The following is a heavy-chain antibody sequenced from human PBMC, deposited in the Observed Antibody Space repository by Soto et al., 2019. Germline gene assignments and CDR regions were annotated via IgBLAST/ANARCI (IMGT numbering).Heavy chain of an antibody. CDR2: ISGSGGST. CDR1: GFTFSSYA. J-gene: IGHJ4*02. CDR3: AKDWAGYCSSTSCYTPFDY. D-gene: IGHD2-2*02. Sequence: EVQLLESGGGLVQPGGSLRLSCAASGFTFSSYAMSWVRQAPGKGLEWVSAISGSGGSTYYADSVEGRFTISRDNSKNTLYLQMNSLRAEDTAVYYCAKDWAGYCSSTSCYTPFDYWGQGTLVTASS. V-gene: IGHV3-23*01.